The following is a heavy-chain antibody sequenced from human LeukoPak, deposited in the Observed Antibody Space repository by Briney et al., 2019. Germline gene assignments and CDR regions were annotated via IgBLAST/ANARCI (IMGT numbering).Heavy chain of an antibody. J-gene: IGHJ1*01. CDR2: INHSGST. V-gene: IGHV4-34*01. CDR1: GGSFSGYY. D-gene: IGHD3-22*01. CDR3: ARAGYYDSSGYYQTEEYFQH. Sequence: PSETLSLTCAVYGGSFSGYYWSWIRQPPGKGLEWIGEINHSGSTNYNPSLKSRVTISVDTSKNQFSLKLSSVTAADTAVYYCARAGYYDSSGYYQTEEYFQHWGQGTLVTVSS.